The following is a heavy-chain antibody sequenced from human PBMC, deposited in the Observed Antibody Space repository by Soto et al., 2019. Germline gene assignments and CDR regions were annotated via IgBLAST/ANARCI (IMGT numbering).Heavy chain of an antibody. CDR2: IKQDGSEK. CDR1: GFTIGDYW. J-gene: IGHJ4*02. D-gene: IGHD3-22*01. V-gene: IGHV3-7*01. Sequence: EVQLVESGGGVVQPGGSLRLSCAASGFTIGDYWMSWVRQAPGKGLGWVANIKQDGSEKYYVDSVKGRFTISRDSAKNSLYLQMNSLRGDDTAVYYCARTIVVVVPDNFDHWGQGTLVTVSS. CDR3: ARTIVVVVPDNFDH.